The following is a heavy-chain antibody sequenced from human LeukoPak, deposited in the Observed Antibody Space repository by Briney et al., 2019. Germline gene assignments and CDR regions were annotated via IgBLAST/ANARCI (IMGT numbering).Heavy chain of an antibody. D-gene: IGHD5-18*01. CDR3: AKSKDLIQFDP. V-gene: IGHV1-8*01. CDR2: MNPNSGNT. J-gene: IGHJ5*02. CDR1: GYTFASYD. Sequence: ASVKVSCKASGYTFASYDINWVRQATGQGLEWMGWMNPNSGNTGYAQKFQGRVTMTRNTAINTAHMELTSLRFEDTAVYYCAKSKDLIQFDPWGQGTLVTVSS.